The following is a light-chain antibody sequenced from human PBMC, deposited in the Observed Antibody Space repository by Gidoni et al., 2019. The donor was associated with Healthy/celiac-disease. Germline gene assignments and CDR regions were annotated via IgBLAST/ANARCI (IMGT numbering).Light chain of an antibody. CDR1: QSVSSSY. J-gene: IGKJ2*01. Sequence: EIVLTQSPGTLSLSPGERATLSCRASQSVSSSYLAWYQQKPGQAPRLLIYGASSMATGIPDRFSGSGSGTDFTLTISRLEPEDFAVYYCQQYGSSPVTFXXXTKLEIK. V-gene: IGKV3-20*01. CDR2: GAS. CDR3: QQYGSSPVT.